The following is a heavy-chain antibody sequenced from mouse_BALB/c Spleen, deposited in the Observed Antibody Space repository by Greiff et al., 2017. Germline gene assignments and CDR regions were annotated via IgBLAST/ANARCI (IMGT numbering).Heavy chain of an antibody. V-gene: IGHV3-6*02. CDR3: ARGKYGNDGGYFDD. J-gene: IGHJ2*01. CDR2: ISYDGSN. D-gene: IGHD2-10*02. Sequence: DVQLQESGPGLVKPSQSLSLTCSVTGYSITSGYYWNWIRQFPGNKLEWMGYISYDGSNNYNPSLKNRISITRDTSKNQFFLKLNSVTTEDTATYYCARGKYGNDGGYFDDWGQGTTLTVSS. CDR1: GYSITSGYY.